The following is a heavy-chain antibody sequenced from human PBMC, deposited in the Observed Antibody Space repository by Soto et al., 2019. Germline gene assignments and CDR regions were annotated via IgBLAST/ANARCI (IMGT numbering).Heavy chain of an antibody. CDR2: IDPSDSYT. CDR1: GYSFTSYW. V-gene: IGHV5-10-1*01. CDR3: ARYIVVVPAATHYGMDV. D-gene: IGHD2-2*01. Sequence: GESLKISCKGSGYSFTSYWISWVRQMPGKGLEWMGRIDPSDSYTNYSPSFQGHVTISADKSISTAYLQWSSLKASDTAMYYCARYIVVVPAATHYGMDVWSQGTTVTVSS. J-gene: IGHJ6*02.